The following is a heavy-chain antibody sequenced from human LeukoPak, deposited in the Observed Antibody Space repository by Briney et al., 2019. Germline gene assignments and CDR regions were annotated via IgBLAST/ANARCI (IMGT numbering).Heavy chain of an antibody. J-gene: IGHJ4*02. D-gene: IGHD5-18*01. CDR1: GDTFSNYA. Sequence: SVKVSCKASGDTFSNYAINWVRQAPGQGLEWMGRIIPIFDITNFAQQFQGRVTITADESTSTAYMELSSLRSEDTAVYYCARELGEGYSYVFDYWGQGTLVTVSS. CDR3: ARELGEGYSYVFDY. CDR2: IIPIFDIT. V-gene: IGHV1-69*15.